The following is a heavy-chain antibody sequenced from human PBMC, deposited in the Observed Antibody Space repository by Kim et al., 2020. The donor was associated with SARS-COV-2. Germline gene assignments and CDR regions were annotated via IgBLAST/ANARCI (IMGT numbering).Heavy chain of an antibody. D-gene: IGHD3-22*01. Sequence: ASVKVSCKASGYSFTSYDINWVRQATGQGLEWMGWMNPNTGNTGYAQKFQGRVTMTRNTSITTAYLELSSQRSEDTAVYYCARGRYHDRSVYQYYMDVWGKGTTVTVSS. CDR3: ARGRYHDRSVYQYYMDV. J-gene: IGHJ6*03. CDR1: GYSFTSYD. V-gene: IGHV1-8*01. CDR2: MNPNTGNT.